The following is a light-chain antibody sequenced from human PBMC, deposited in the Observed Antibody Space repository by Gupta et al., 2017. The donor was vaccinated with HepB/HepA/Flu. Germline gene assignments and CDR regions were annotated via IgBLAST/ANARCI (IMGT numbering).Light chain of an antibody. Sequence: QSVLTQPPSVSGAPGQSVTISCTGSSSNIGSGYDVHGYQQLPGTAPKLLIYGNSKRPSGVPDRFSGSKSGTSASLAITGLQAEDEADYYCQSYDSSLSGVVFGGGTKLTVL. V-gene: IGLV1-40*01. CDR3: QSYDSSLSGVV. CDR2: GNS. CDR1: SSNIGSGYD. J-gene: IGLJ2*01.